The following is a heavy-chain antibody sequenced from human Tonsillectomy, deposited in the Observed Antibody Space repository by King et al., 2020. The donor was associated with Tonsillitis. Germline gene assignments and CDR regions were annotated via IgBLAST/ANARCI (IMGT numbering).Heavy chain of an antibody. CDR1: GGSIDSYF. CDR3: ARVYNSGWFLGFDY. D-gene: IGHD6-19*01. V-gene: IGHV4-59*01. CDR2: IYYSGST. J-gene: IGHJ4*02. Sequence: QVQLQESGPGLVKPSETLSLTCGVSGGSIDSYFWSWIRQPPGKGLEWNGYIYYSGSTTYNPSLKSRVAISVDTSKNQFSLRLSSVTAADTAVYYCARVYNSGWFLGFDYWGQGSLVTVSS.